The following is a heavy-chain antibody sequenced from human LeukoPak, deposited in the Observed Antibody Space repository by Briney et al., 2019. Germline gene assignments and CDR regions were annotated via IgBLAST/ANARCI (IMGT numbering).Heavy chain of an antibody. V-gene: IGHV1-2*02. CDR3: ARFSSGWYEGDY. Sequence: GASVKVSCKASGFTFTGYYIHWVRQGPGQGLEWVGWIHPNSGGTNYAQKFQGRVTVTRDTSITTAYMELSRLTSDDTAVYYCARFSSGWYEGDYWGQGTLVTVSS. J-gene: IGHJ4*02. D-gene: IGHD6-19*01. CDR1: GFTFTGYY. CDR2: IHPNSGGT.